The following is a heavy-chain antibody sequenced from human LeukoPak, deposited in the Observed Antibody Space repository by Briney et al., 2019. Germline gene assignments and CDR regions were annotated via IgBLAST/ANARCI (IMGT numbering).Heavy chain of an antibody. CDR3: ARGINTWIQLWSPLSYFDY. CDR2: INHSGST. V-gene: IGHV4-34*01. CDR1: GGSFSGYY. J-gene: IGHJ4*02. Sequence: SETLSITCAVYGGSFSGYYWSWIRQPPGKGLEWIGEINHSGSTNYNPSLKSRVTISVDTSKNQFSLKLSSVTAADTAVYYCARGINTWIQLWSPLSYFDYWGQGTLVTVSS. D-gene: IGHD5-18*01.